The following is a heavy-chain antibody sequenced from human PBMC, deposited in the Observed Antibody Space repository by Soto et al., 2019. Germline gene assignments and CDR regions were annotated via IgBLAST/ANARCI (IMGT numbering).Heavy chain of an antibody. CDR3: AREYYYDSSGYSRFGY. D-gene: IGHD3-22*01. J-gene: IGHJ4*02. CDR1: GYTFTSYG. CDR2: ISAYNGNT. Sequence: ASVKVSCKASGYTFTSYGISWVRQAPGQGLEWMGWISAYNGNTNYAQKLQGRVTMTTDTSTSTAYMELRSLRSDDTAVYYCAREYYYDSSGYSRFGYWGQGTLVTVSS. V-gene: IGHV1-18*01.